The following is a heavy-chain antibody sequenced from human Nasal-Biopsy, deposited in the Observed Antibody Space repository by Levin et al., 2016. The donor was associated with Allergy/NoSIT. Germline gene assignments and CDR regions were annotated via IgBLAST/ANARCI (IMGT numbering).Heavy chain of an antibody. V-gene: IGHV3-23*01. Sequence: GESLKISCVASGFEFDSSLMSWVRQSAVKGLEWVSGISSSGSLTRYADSVKGRFTISRDNSKNTLYLQMNSLRADDTATYFCVTAPRFKGWFLYFEQWGPGTPVTVSS. CDR1: GFEFDSSL. D-gene: IGHD3/OR15-3a*01. J-gene: IGHJ4*02. CDR2: ISSSGSLT. CDR3: VTAPRFKGWFLYFEQ.